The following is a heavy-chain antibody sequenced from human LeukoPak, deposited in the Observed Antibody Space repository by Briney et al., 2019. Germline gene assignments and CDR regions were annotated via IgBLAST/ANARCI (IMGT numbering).Heavy chain of an antibody. V-gene: IGHV5-51*01. CDR2: IDPGDSDT. D-gene: IGHD1-26*01. J-gene: IGHJ4*02. CDR3: PRPQYSGSSPFDY. CDR1: GYSFTSYW. Sequence: GESLKISCKGSGYSFTSYWIGWGRQMPGKGLEWMGIIDPGDSDTRYSPSFQGQVAISADKSISTAYLQWSSRNAWDTAMYYCPRPQYSGSSPFDYWGQATLVTVPS.